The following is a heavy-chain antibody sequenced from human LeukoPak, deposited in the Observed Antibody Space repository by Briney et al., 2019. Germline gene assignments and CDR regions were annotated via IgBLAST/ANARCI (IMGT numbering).Heavy chain of an antibody. CDR1: GFTFSSDA. CDR3: ARPQNYDSSGLHSYFDY. J-gene: IGHJ4*02. V-gene: IGHV3-30-3*01. Sequence: SGGSQRLSCAASGFTFSSDAMHWVRQAPGKGLEWVAVISYDGSNKYYADSVKGRFTISRDNSKNTLYLQMNSLRAEDTAVYYCARPQNYDSSGLHSYFDYWGQGTLVTVSS. D-gene: IGHD3-22*01. CDR2: ISYDGSNK.